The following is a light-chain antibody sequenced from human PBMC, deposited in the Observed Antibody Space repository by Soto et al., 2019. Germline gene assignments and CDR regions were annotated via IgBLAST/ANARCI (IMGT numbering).Light chain of an antibody. CDR3: QQRSNWPPIT. CDR1: QSVSSY. J-gene: IGKJ5*01. Sequence: EIVLTQSPATLSLSPGERATLSCRASQSVSSYLAWYQQKPGQAPRLLIHGASTRATGVPARFSGSASGTDFTLTISSLEPEDFAVYYCQQRSNWPPITFGLGTRLEIK. V-gene: IGKV3-11*01. CDR2: GAS.